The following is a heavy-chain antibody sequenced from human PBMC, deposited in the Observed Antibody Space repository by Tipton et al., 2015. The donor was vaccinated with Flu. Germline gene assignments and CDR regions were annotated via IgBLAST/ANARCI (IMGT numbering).Heavy chain of an antibody. V-gene: IGHV3-23*01. CDR3: AKWTYYSDSTPN. Sequence: SLRLSCAASGFSVSSNYMSWVRQAPGKGLEWVSTISGSSDSTHYADSVKGRFTISRDNSKNAVFLQMNSLRAEDTAVYYCAKWTYYSDSTPNWGQGTLVTVS. CDR1: GFSVSSNY. D-gene: IGHD3-22*01. CDR2: ISGSSDST. J-gene: IGHJ1*01.